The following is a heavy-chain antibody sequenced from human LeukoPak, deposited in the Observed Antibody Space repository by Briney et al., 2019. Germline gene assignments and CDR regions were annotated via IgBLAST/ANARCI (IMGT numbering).Heavy chain of an antibody. CDR3: ARDRARWGSKTFGY. V-gene: IGHV1-2*02. CDR2: INPNSGGT. D-gene: IGHD3-16*01. CDR1: GYTFTGYY. J-gene: IGHJ4*02. Sequence: ASVKVSCKASGYTFTGYYMHWVRQAPGQGLEWMGWINPNSGGTNYAQKFQGRVTMTRDTSISTAYMELSRLRSGDTAVYYCARDRARWGSKTFGYWGQGTLVTVSS.